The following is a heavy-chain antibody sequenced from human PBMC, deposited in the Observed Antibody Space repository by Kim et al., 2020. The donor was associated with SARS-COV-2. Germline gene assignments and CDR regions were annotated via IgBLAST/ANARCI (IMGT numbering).Heavy chain of an antibody. V-gene: IGHV4-39*01. J-gene: IGHJ4*02. CDR2: IYYTWTT. CDR1: GGSISSSRHY. D-gene: IGHD1-1*01. CDR3: VAYQYETTYDF. Sequence: SETLSLTCTVSGGSISSSRHYWAWIRQPPGKGLEWIGSIYYTWTTDYNPSLKSRVTISIDTSKNEFSLKLNSVTAADTAVYYCVAYQYETTYDFWGQGTLVAVSS.